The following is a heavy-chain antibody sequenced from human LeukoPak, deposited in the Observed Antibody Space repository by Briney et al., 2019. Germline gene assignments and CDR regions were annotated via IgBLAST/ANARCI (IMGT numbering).Heavy chain of an antibody. Sequence: PGGSLRLSCAASGFTFSSYEMNWVRQAPGKGLEWVSYISSSGSTIYYADSVKGRFTISRDNAKNSLYLQMNSLRAEDTAVYYCADYDSSGHYAEYFQHWGQGTLVTVSS. CDR2: ISSSGSTI. CDR1: GFTFSSYE. D-gene: IGHD3-22*01. CDR3: ADYDSSGHYAEYFQH. V-gene: IGHV3-48*03. J-gene: IGHJ1*01.